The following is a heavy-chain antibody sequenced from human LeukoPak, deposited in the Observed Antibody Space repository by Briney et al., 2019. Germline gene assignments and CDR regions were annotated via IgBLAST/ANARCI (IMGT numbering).Heavy chain of an antibody. D-gene: IGHD3-10*01. J-gene: IGHJ4*02. CDR1: GFTFSSYA. V-gene: IGHV3-30*04. Sequence: PGGSLRLSCAASGFTFSSYAMHWVRQAPGKGLEWVAVISYDGSNKYYADSVKGRFTISRDNSKNTLYLQMNSLRAEDTAVYYCARASGRYYGSGSYSLDYWGQGTLVTVSS. CDR3: ARASGRYYGSGSYSLDY. CDR2: ISYDGSNK.